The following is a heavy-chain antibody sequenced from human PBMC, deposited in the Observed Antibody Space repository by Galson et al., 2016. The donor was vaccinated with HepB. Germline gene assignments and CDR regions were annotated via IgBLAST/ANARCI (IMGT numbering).Heavy chain of an antibody. CDR2: IWYDGNNK. V-gene: IGHV3-33*01. D-gene: IGHD2-8*01. J-gene: IGHJ6*02. CDR1: GFSFSSYG. Sequence: SLRLSCAASGFSFSSYGMHWVRQAPGKGLEWVVVIWYDGNNKYYGDSVKGRFTISRDNSKSTLYLQMNSLRVDDTAVYYCARGGLMDYYYHGMDVWGQGTTVIVSS. CDR3: ARGGLMDYYYHGMDV.